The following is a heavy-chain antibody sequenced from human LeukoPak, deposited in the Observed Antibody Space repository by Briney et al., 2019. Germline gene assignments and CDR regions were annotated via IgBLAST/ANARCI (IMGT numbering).Heavy chain of an antibody. V-gene: IGHV5-51*01. Sequence: GIIYPGDSDTKYSPSFQGQVTMSVDKSISTAYLQWSSLKASDTAMYFCARHVDSTGTKMDFWGQGTLVTVSS. D-gene: IGHD3-22*01. J-gene: IGHJ4*02. CDR3: ARHVDSTGTKMDF. CDR2: IYPGDSDT.